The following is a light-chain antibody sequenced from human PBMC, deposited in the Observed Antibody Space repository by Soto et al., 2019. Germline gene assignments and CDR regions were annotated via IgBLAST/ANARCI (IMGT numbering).Light chain of an antibody. CDR3: QQYHTSRLT. V-gene: IGKV3-20*01. CDR2: GAS. J-gene: IGKJ3*01. Sequence: EIVLTQSPGTLSLSPGERATLSCRASQSVSSGYLAWYQQKPGQAPRLLIYGASNRATGIPDRFSGSGSGTAFTLPISRLEPEDFSVYYGQQYHTSRLTFGPGTKVDIK. CDR1: QSVSSGY.